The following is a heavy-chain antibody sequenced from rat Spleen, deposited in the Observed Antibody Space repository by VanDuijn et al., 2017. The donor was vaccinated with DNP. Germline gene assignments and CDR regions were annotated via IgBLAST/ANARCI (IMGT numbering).Heavy chain of an antibody. CDR2: ISTGRGTT. D-gene: IGHD1-6*01. Sequence: EVQLVESGGGLVQPGRSMTLSCAASGFSVSNYYMAWVRQAQSTGLEWVASISTGRGTTYYRDSVTGRLTISRDNTKSSLYLQMNSLRSEDTATYYCARQRVMYTTATGFAYWGQGTLVTVSS. J-gene: IGHJ3*01. V-gene: IGHV5-25*01. CDR3: ARQRVMYTTATGFAY. CDR1: GFSVSNYY.